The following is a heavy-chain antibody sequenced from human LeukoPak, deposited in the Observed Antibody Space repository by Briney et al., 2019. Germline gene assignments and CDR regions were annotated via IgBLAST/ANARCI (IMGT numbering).Heavy chain of an antibody. CDR1: GFTFSSYG. CDR2: ISYDGSNK. CDR3: AKDMGYCSGGSCYSEDY. V-gene: IGHV3-30*18. Sequence: GGSLRLSCAASGFTFSSYGMHWVRQAPGKGLEWVAVISYDGSNKYYADSVKGRFTISRDNSKSTLYLQMNSLRAEDTAVYYCAKDMGYCSGGSCYSEDYWGQGTLVTVSS. J-gene: IGHJ4*02. D-gene: IGHD2-15*01.